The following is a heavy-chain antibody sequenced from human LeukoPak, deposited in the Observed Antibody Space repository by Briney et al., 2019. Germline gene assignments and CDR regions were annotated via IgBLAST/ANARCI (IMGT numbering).Heavy chain of an antibody. J-gene: IGHJ6*03. V-gene: IGHV4-39*01. CDR2: IYYSGST. Sequence: SETLSLTCTVPGGSISSSSYYWGWIRQPPGKGLEWIGSIYYSGSTYYKPSLRSRVTISVDTSKSQFSLKLSSVTAADTAVYYCARHQGGDGYNYYYYYMDVWGKGTTVTVSS. CDR3: ARHQGGDGYNYYYYYMDV. D-gene: IGHD5-24*01. CDR1: GGSISSSSYY.